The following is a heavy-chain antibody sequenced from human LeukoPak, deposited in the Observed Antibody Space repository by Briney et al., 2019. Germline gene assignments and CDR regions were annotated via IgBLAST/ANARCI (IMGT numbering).Heavy chain of an antibody. J-gene: IGHJ4*02. CDR1: GFTFSSYG. CDR2: IRYDGSNK. Sequence: GGSLRLSCAASGFTFSSYGMHWVRQAPGKGLEWVAFIRYDGSNKYYADSVKGRFTISRDNSKNTLYLQMNSLRAEDTAVYYCARGGASRWLQFDYWGQGTLVTVSS. CDR3: ARGGASRWLQFDY. D-gene: IGHD5-24*01. V-gene: IGHV3-30*02.